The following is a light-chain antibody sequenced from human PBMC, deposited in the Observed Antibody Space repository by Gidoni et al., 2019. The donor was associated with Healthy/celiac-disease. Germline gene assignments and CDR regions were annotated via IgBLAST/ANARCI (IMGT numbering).Light chain of an antibody. CDR3: MQALQTPNS. Sequence: DLVMTQSPLSLPVTPGEPASISCRSSQSLLHSNGYNYLDWYLQKPGQSPQLLIYLGSNRASGVPDRFSGSGSGTDFTLKISRVEAEDVGVYYCMQALQTPNSFXQXTKLEIK. V-gene: IGKV2-28*01. CDR1: QSLLHSNGYNY. CDR2: LGS. J-gene: IGKJ2*03.